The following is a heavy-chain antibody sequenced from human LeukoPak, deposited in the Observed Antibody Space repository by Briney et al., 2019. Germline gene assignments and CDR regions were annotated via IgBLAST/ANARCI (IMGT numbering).Heavy chain of an antibody. J-gene: IGHJ4*02. CDR2: ISSSGSTI. CDR1: GFTFSDYY. V-gene: IGHV3-11*01. CDR3: AKASLMIVVVITAYDY. Sequence: GGSLRLSCAASGFTFSDYYMSWIRQAPGKGLEWVSYISSSGSTIYYADSVKGRFTISRDNSKNTLYLQMNSLRAEDTAVYYCAKASLMIVVVITAYDYWGQGTLVAVSS. D-gene: IGHD3-22*01.